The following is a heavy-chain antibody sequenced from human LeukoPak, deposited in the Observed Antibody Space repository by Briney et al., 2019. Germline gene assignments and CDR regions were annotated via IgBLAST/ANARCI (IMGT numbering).Heavy chain of an antibody. V-gene: IGHV4-34*01. Sequence: PSETLSLTCAVYGGSFSGYYWSWIRQPPGKGLEWIGEINHSGSTNYNPSLKSRVTISVDTSKNQFSLKLSSVTAADTAVYFCVCGNYYYFDYWGQGTLVTVSS. J-gene: IGHJ4*02. D-gene: IGHD1-26*01. CDR2: INHSGST. CDR1: GGSFSGYY. CDR3: VCGNYYYFDY.